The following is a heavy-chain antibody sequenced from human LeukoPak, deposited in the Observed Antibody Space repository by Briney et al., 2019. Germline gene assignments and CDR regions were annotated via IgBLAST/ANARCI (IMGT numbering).Heavy chain of an antibody. Sequence: SVKVSCKASGGTFSSYAISWVRQAPGQGLEWTGGIIPIFGTANYAQKFQGRVTITADESTSTAYMELSSLRSDDTAVYYCAIGYDFWSGYPDYHYYMDVWGKGTTVTVSS. CDR1: GGTFSSYA. CDR2: IIPIFGTA. CDR3: AIGYDFWSGYPDYHYYMDV. J-gene: IGHJ6*03. V-gene: IGHV1-69*13. D-gene: IGHD3-3*01.